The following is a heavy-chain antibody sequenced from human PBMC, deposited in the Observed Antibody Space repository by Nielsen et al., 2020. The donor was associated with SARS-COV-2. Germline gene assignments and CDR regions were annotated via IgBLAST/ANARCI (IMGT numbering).Heavy chain of an antibody. CDR2: ISGSGGST. CDR3: ATTGDSSGWYRV. V-gene: IGHV3-23*01. CDR1: GFTFSSYA. J-gene: IGHJ4*02. Sequence: GGSLRLSCAASGFTFSSYAMSWVRQAPGKGLEWVSAISGSGGSTYYADSVKGRFTISRDNSKNTLYLQMNSLRAEDTAVYYCATTGDSSGWYRVWGQGTLVTVSS. D-gene: IGHD6-19*01.